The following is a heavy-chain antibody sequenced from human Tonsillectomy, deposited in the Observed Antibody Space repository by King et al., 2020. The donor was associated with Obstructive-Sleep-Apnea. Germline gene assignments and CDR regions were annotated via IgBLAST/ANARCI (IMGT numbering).Heavy chain of an antibody. CDR2: ISGSGGST. D-gene: IGHD1-26*01. Sequence: VKLVESGGGLVQPGGSRRLYCAASGFTFSSYAMSWVRQAPGKGLEWVSAISGSGGSTYYADSVRGRFTISRDNSNNTLFLQMNSLRADDTAVYYCAKSGSYYSWGQGTLVTVSS. CDR1: GFTFSSYA. J-gene: IGHJ4*02. CDR3: AKSGSYYS. V-gene: IGHV3-23*04.